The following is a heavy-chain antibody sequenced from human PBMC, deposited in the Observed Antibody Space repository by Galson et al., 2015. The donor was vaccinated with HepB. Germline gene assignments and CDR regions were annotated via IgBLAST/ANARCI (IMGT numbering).Heavy chain of an antibody. Sequence: SLRLSCAASGFTFSSYAMHWVRQAPGNGLEWVAVISYDGSNKYYADSVKGRFTISRDNSKNTLYLQMNSLRAEDTAVYYCARGVPAAQPDIGAFDIWGQGTMVTVSS. J-gene: IGHJ3*02. CDR1: GFTFSSYA. CDR2: ISYDGSNK. CDR3: ARGVPAAQPDIGAFDI. D-gene: IGHD2-2*01. V-gene: IGHV3-30-3*01.